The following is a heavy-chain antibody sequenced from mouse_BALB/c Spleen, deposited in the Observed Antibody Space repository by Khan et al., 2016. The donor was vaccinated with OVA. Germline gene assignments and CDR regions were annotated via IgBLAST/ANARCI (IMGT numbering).Heavy chain of an antibody. Sequence: QVQLKESGPGLVAPSQSLSITCTVSGFSLTDYGINWIRQPPGKGLEWLGMIWGDGSTDYNSALKSRLSISYDNSKSQVFLKMNSQQTEDTARFYCARELRLGEFAYWGQGTLVTVSA. J-gene: IGHJ3*01. D-gene: IGHD1-2*01. V-gene: IGHV2-6-7*01. CDR2: IWGDGST. CDR3: ARELRLGEFAY. CDR1: GFSLTDYG.